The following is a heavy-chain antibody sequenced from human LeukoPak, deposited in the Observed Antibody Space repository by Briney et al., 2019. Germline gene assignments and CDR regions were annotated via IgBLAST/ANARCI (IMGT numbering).Heavy chain of an antibody. V-gene: IGHV3-20*04. CDR1: GFTFDDYG. CDR2: INWNGGST. D-gene: IGHD5-12*01. CDR3: ARGGWLRLKTLVDY. Sequence: GGSLRLSCAASGFTFDDYGMSWVRHTPEKGLEWVSGINWNGGSTGYADSVKGRFTISRDNAKNSLYLQMNSLRAEDTALYYCARGGWLRLKTLVDYWGQGTLVTVSS. J-gene: IGHJ4*02.